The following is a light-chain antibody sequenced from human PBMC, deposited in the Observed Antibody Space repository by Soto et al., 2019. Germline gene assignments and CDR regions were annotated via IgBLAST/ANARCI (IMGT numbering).Light chain of an antibody. J-gene: IGKJ2*01. CDR1: QGISNL. CDR3: LQHNTYPYT. V-gene: IGKV1-17*01. CDR2: AAS. Sequence: DIQMTQSPSSLSASVGDRVTITCRASQGISNLLGWFQHKPGKAPKRLIYAASSLQGGVPSRFSGSGSGTEFTITLTGLQPADFADYYCLQHNTYPYTFGQGTKLEIK.